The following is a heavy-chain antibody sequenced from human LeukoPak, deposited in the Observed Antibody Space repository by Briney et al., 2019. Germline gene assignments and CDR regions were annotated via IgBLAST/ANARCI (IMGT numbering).Heavy chain of an antibody. CDR3: AKDIMSGYESGTFFDY. Sequence: PGRSLRLSCAASGFTFSSYGMHWVRQAPGKGLEWVAVISYDGSNKYYADSVKGRFTISRDNSKNTLYLQMNSLRAEDTAVYYCAKDIMSGYESGTFFDYWGQGTLVTVSS. J-gene: IGHJ4*02. V-gene: IGHV3-30*18. CDR1: GFTFSSYG. CDR2: ISYDGSNK. D-gene: IGHD5-12*01.